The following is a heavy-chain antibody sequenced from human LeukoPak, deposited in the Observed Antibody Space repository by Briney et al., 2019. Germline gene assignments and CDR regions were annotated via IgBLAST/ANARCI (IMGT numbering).Heavy chain of an antibody. J-gene: IGHJ4*02. Sequence: GGSLRLSCAASGFTFSSYSMNWVRQAPRKGLEWVSSISSSSSYIYYADSVKGRFTISRDNAKNSLYLQMNSLRAEDTAVYYCARQGYYYDSSGPDYWGQGTLVTVSS. D-gene: IGHD3-22*01. V-gene: IGHV3-21*01. CDR3: ARQGYYYDSSGPDY. CDR1: GFTFSSYS. CDR2: ISSSSSYI.